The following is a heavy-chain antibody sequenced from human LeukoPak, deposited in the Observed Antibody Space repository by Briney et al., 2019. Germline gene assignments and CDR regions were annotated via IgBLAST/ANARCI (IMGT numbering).Heavy chain of an antibody. V-gene: IGHV3-23*01. CDR1: GFTFSSYA. CDR2: ISGSGGST. J-gene: IGHJ3*02. CDR3: ARDYDYVWGSYRYRLYAFDI. D-gene: IGHD3-16*02. Sequence: PGGSLRLSCAASGFTFSSYAMSWVRQAPGKGLEWVSAISGSGGSTYYADSVKGRFTISRDNSKNTLYLQMNSLRAEDTAVYYCARDYDYVWGSYRYRLYAFDIWGQGTMVTVSS.